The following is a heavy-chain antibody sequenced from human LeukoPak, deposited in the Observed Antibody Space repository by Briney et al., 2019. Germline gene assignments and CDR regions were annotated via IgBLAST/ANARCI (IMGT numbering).Heavy chain of an antibody. Sequence: PGGSLRLSCVASGFAFETYTMNWVRQAPGKGLEWVSFISSTSSDINYADSVRDRFTISRDNAKNSLFLQMDSLRVEDTAVYYCATGNFGGNGYWGQGTLVTVSS. D-gene: IGHD4-23*01. V-gene: IGHV3-21*04. J-gene: IGHJ4*02. CDR2: ISSTSSDI. CDR3: ATGNFGGNGY. CDR1: GFAFETYT.